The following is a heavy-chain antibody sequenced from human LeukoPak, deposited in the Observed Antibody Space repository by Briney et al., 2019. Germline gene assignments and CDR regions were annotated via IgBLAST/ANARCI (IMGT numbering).Heavy chain of an antibody. CDR2: ISWEGNTK. V-gene: IGHV3-30-3*01. Sequence: GRALRLSCAGSGFTFNKYAIHWVRQAPGKGLEWVAFISWEGNTKYYADSVKGRFTISSDNSQNTLDLQMNSLRAEDTAVYYCARDLSERYSTDYWGQGTLVTVSS. CDR3: ARDLSERYSTDY. J-gene: IGHJ4*02. D-gene: IGHD1-26*01. CDR1: GFTFNKYA.